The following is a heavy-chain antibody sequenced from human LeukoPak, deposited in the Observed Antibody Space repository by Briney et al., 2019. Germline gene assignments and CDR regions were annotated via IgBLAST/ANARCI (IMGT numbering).Heavy chain of an antibody. Sequence: GESLKISCKGSGYNFTNYWIGWVRQMPGKGLEWMGIIYPGDSGTRYSPSFQGQVTISADKSISTAYLQWSSLKASDTAMYYCARRGYCSGGSCRSPYYYYYGMDVWGQGTTVTVSS. CDR1: GYNFTNYW. D-gene: IGHD2-15*01. V-gene: IGHV5-51*01. J-gene: IGHJ6*02. CDR3: ARRGYCSGGSCRSPYYYYYGMDV. CDR2: IYPGDSGT.